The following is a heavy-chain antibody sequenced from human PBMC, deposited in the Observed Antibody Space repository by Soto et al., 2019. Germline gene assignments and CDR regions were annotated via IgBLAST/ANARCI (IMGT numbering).Heavy chain of an antibody. CDR2: ISDSASST. J-gene: IGHJ4*02. D-gene: IGHD6-19*01. V-gene: IGHV3-23*01. Sequence: GGSLRLSCAASGFTFSSYVMSWFRQAPGKGLEWVSTISDSASSTYYTDSVKGRSTISRDNSKNTLYLQMNSLRAEDTAIYYCAKDICAYSSGSCYFDYWGQGTLVTVSS. CDR1: GFTFSSYV. CDR3: AKDICAYSSGSCYFDY.